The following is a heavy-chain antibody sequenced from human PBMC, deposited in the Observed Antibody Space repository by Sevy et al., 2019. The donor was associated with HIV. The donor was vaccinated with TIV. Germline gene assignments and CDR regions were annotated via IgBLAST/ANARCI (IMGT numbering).Heavy chain of an antibody. Sequence: ASVKVSCKASGYTFTSYGISWVRQAPGQGLEWMGWISAYNGNTNYAQKLQGRVTMTTDTSTGTAYMELRSLRSGDTAVYYCAGDRKVLWSGNNWFDPWGQGTLVTVSS. CDR2: ISAYNGNT. D-gene: IGHD3-3*01. V-gene: IGHV1-18*01. J-gene: IGHJ5*02. CDR3: AGDRKVLWSGNNWFDP. CDR1: GYTFTSYG.